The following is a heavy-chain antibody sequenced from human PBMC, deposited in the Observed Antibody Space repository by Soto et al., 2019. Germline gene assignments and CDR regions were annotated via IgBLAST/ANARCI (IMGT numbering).Heavy chain of an antibody. Sequence: SVKISCKASGGTFSSYAISLVRQAPGQGLEWMGGIIPIFGTANYAQKFQGRVTITADKSTSTAYMEVSSLRSEDTAVYYCASSKDHILLVVAATSRYYGMDVWGQGTTVAVSS. CDR1: GGTFSSYA. CDR2: IIPIFGTA. D-gene: IGHD2-15*01. CDR3: ASSKDHILLVVAATSRYYGMDV. J-gene: IGHJ6*02. V-gene: IGHV1-69*06.